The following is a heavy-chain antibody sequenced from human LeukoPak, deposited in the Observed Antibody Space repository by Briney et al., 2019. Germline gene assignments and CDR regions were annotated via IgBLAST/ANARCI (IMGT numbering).Heavy chain of an antibody. CDR2: IRHDGSLI. CDR1: GFSFKTDG. V-gene: IGHV3-30*02. CDR3: TRGDDYGSNTRLPKFNWFDP. J-gene: IGHJ5*02. D-gene: IGHD4/OR15-4a*01. Sequence: GGSLRLSCVASGFSFKTDGMHWVRQAPGKGLEWVAFIRHDGSLIYYAESAKGRFTISRDNSKNTLYLQMNSLRTDGTAVYYCTRGDDYGSNTRLPKFNWFDPWGQGSLVTVSS.